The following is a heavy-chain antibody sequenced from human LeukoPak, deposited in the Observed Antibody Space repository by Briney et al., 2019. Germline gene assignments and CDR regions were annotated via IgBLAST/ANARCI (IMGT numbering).Heavy chain of an antibody. V-gene: IGHV3-48*03. D-gene: IGHD3-22*01. Sequence: GGSLRLSCAASGFTFSSYEMNWVRQAPGKGLEWVSYISSSGSTIYYADSVKGRFTISRDNSKNTLYLQMNSLRAEDTAVYYCAKVYTMIVVVIPYFDYWGQGTLVTVSS. J-gene: IGHJ4*02. CDR2: ISSSGSTI. CDR3: AKVYTMIVVVIPYFDY. CDR1: GFTFSSYE.